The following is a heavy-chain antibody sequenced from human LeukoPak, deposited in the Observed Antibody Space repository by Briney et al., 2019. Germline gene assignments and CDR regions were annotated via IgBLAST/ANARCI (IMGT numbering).Heavy chain of an antibody. CDR3: ARHGSVDTAMAEDPFDY. J-gene: IGHJ4*02. Sequence: PSETLSLTCAVYIDSFTNYYWNWIRQTPGKGLEWIGEVNDSGGTNINPSLRSRVILSVDTSKNQFSLKLISVTAADTSVYYCARHGSVDTAMAEDPFDYWGQGTLVTVSS. CDR1: IDSFTNYY. V-gene: IGHV4-34*01. D-gene: IGHD5-18*01. CDR2: VNDSGGT.